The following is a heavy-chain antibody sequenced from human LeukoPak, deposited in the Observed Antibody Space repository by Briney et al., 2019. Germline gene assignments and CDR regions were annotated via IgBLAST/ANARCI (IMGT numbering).Heavy chain of an antibody. D-gene: IGHD2-2*01. Sequence: ASVKVSCKASGYTFTGYYMHWGRHAPGQGLEWMGWINPNSGGTNYAQKFQGRVTMTRDTSISTAHMELSRLRSDDTAVYYCARDYGYCSSTSCFYYYYYMDVWGKGTTVTASS. J-gene: IGHJ6*03. V-gene: IGHV1-2*02. CDR3: ARDYGYCSSTSCFYYYYYMDV. CDR1: GYTFTGYY. CDR2: INPNSGGT.